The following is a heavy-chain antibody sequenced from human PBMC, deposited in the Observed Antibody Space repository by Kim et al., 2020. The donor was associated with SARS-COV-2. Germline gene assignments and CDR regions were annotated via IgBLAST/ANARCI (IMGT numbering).Heavy chain of an antibody. CDR2: INAGNGNT. J-gene: IGHJ4*03. D-gene: IGHD2-15*01. CDR1: GYTFTTYA. Sequence: ASVKVSCKASGYTFTTYAMHWVRQAPGQRLEWMGWINAGNGNTKYSPKFQGRVTITRDTSASTAYMELSRLGSEDTAVYYCARDTCSGGSCYSGYFDYWG. V-gene: IGHV1-3*01. CDR3: ARDTCSGGSCYSGYFDY.